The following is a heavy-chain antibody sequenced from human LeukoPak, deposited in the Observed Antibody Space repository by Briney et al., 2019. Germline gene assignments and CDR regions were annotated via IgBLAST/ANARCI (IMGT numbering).Heavy chain of an antibody. Sequence: GGSLRLSCAASGFTFSSYSMNWVRQAPGKGLEWVSSISSSSSYIYYADSVKGRFTISRDNAKNSLYLQINSLRAEDTAVYYCARDEIPPYYYDSSGYFDYWGQGTLVTVSS. D-gene: IGHD3-22*01. J-gene: IGHJ4*02. CDR2: ISSSSSYI. V-gene: IGHV3-21*01. CDR1: GFTFSSYS. CDR3: ARDEIPPYYYDSSGYFDY.